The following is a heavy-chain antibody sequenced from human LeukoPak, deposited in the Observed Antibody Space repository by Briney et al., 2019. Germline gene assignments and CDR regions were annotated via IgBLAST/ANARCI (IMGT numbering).Heavy chain of an antibody. V-gene: IGHV3-23*01. D-gene: IGHD5-24*01. CDR2: ISSSGNNA. CDR1: GFTFSSCA. CDR3: AKDIQLST. J-gene: IGHJ3*01. Sequence: GGSLRLSCAASGFTFSSCAMSWVRQAPGEGLEWVSAISSSGNNAYYADSVKGRFTISRGNSKNTLSLQMNSLRVEDTAIYYCAKDIQLSTWGLGTRVTVSS.